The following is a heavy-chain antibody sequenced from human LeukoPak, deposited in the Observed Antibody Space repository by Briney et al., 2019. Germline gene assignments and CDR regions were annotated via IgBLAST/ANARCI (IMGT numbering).Heavy chain of an antibody. D-gene: IGHD2-2*01. V-gene: IGHV4-59*01. J-gene: IGHJ5*02. CDR2: IYYSGST. CDR3: ARTTEDCSSTSCYQYWFDP. Sequence: SETLSLTCAVYGGSFSDYYWSWIRQPPGKGLEWIGYIYYSGSTNYNPSLKSRVTISVDTSKNQFSLKLNSVTAADTAVYYCARTTEDCSSTSCYQYWFDPWGQGTLVTVSS. CDR1: GGSFSDYY.